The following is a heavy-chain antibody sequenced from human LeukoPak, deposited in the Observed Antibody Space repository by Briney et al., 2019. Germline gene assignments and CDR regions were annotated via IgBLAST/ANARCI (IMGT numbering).Heavy chain of an antibody. Sequence: PGGSLGLSCAASGFTFSSSWMHWVRQIPGKGLVWVSRIDFDGSRIVYADFVKGRFTISRDNAKNTLSLQMNSLRAEDTAVYYCARHRGVVVAAYFDYWGQGTLVTVSS. CDR3: ARHRGVVVAAYFDY. D-gene: IGHD2-15*01. J-gene: IGHJ4*02. CDR1: GFTFSSSW. CDR2: IDFDGSRI. V-gene: IGHV3-74*01.